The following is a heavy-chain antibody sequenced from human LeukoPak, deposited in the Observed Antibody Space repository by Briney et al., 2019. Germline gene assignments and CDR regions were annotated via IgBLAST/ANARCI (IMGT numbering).Heavy chain of an antibody. J-gene: IGHJ4*02. V-gene: IGHV3-74*01. D-gene: IGHD1-26*01. CDR3: ARIIVGATGVDY. CDR2: ISSDGNNI. Sequence: GGSLRLSCAASGLTFSSYWMHWVRQVPVKGLVWVSRISSDGNNIQYADSVKGRFTISRDNAKNTLYLQMNSLRVEDTAVYYCARIIVGATGVDYWGQGTLVTVSS. CDR1: GLTFSSYW.